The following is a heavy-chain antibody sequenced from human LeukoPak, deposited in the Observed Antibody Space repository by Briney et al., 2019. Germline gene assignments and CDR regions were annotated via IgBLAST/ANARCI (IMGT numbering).Heavy chain of an antibody. CDR3: ARAPITMIVVVTIDAFDI. J-gene: IGHJ3*02. D-gene: IGHD3-22*01. V-gene: IGHV1-69*13. Sequence: GASVKVSCKASGGTFSSYAISWVRQAPGQGLEWMGGIIAIFGTANYAQKFQGRVTITADESTSTACMELSSLRSEDTAVYYCARAPITMIVVVTIDAFDIWGQGTMVTVSS. CDR1: GGTFSSYA. CDR2: IIAIFGTA.